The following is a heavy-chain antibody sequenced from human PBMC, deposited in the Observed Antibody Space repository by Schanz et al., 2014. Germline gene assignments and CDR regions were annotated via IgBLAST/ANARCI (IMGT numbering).Heavy chain of an antibody. CDR2: VSRSTPDI. Sequence: EVQLVESGGGVVQPGRSLRLSCATSGFSLDIFAVSWVRQAPGKGPEWVSYVSRSTPDIYYADSVKGRFTMSRDNAENALYLQMNSLRAEDTAVYYCARPALWFGDNCFDPWGQGTLVTVSS. D-gene: IGHD3-10*01. CDR1: GFSLDIFA. CDR3: ARPALWFGDNCFDP. J-gene: IGHJ5*02. V-gene: IGHV3-48*01.